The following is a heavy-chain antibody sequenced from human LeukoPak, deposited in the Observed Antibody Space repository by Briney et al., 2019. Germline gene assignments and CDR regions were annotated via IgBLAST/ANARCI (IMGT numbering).Heavy chain of an antibody. CDR2: IYYSGST. D-gene: IGHD3-9*01. CDR3: ARLSGYDILTGDFFDY. J-gene: IGHJ4*02. V-gene: IGHV4-39*01. CDR1: GGSISSSSDY. Sequence: SETLSLTCTVSGGSISSSSDYWAWIRQSPGKGLEWIGSIYYSGSTNYGPSLKSRVTISVDTSKNQFSLKLSSVTAADTAVYYCARLSGYDILTGDFFDYWGQGTLVTVSS.